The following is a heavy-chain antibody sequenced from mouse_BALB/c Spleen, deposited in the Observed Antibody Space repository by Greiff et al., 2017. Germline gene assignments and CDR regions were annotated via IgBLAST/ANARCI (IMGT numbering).Heavy chain of an antibody. D-gene: IGHD4-1*01. CDR3: AREELGAFDY. CDR2: INPSSGYT. CDR1: GYTFTSYT. V-gene: IGHV1-4*01. J-gene: IGHJ2*01. Sequence: VKVVESGAELARPGASVKMSCKASGYTFTSYTMHWVKQRPGQGLEWIGYINPSSGYTNYNQKFKDKATLTADKSSSTAYMQLSSLTSEDSAVYYCAREELGAFDYWGQGTTLTVSS.